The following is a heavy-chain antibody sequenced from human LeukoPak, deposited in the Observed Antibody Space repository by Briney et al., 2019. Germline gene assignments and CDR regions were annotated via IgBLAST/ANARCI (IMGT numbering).Heavy chain of an antibody. CDR2: INHSGST. D-gene: IGHD6-13*01. CDR1: GGSFSGYY. J-gene: IGHJ4*02. CDR3: ARDSSSWSAFDY. V-gene: IGHV4-34*01. Sequence: SSETLSLTCAVYGGSFSGYYWSWIRQPPGKGLEWIGEINHSGSTNYNLSLKSRVTISVDTSKNQFSLKLSSVTAADTAVYYCARDSSSWSAFDYWGQGTLVTVSS.